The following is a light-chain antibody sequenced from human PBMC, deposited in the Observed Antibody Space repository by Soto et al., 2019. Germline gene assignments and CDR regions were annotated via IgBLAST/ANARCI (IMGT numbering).Light chain of an antibody. CDR1: SSDVGAYDY. Sequence: QSALTQPASVSGSPGQSITISCTGTSSDVGAYDYVSWYQQHPGKAPKYLIYEVSNRPSGISDRFSGSKSGTTASLTIAARQAEDEADYYCSSYTTTDPYVFGTGTKLTVL. CDR3: SSYTTTDPYV. CDR2: EVS. V-gene: IGLV2-14*01. J-gene: IGLJ1*01.